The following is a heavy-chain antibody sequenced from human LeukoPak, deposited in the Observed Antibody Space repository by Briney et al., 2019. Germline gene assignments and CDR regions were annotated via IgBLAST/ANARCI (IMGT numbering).Heavy chain of an antibody. V-gene: IGHV3-23*01. Sequence: PGGSLRLSCAASGFTFSSYAMCWGRMGQGQGLEWVSAISGNGGSTYYADSVHSRFTTSRDNTKNTQYLQMKSLGAADTAAYYYAKDRRLFDAFDMWGGETMVTVSS. J-gene: IGHJ3*02. CDR3: AKDRRLFDAFDM. CDR1: GFTFSSYA. CDR2: ISGNGGST. D-gene: IGHD6-25*01.